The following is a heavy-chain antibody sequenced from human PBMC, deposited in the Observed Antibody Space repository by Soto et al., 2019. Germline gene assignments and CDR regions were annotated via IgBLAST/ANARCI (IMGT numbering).Heavy chain of an antibody. CDR1: GCTFSSYA. D-gene: IGHD2-15*01. V-gene: IGHV3-23*01. CDR2: ISGSGGST. Sequence: GGSLRLSCAASGCTFSSYAMSWVRQAPGKGLEWVSAISGSGGSTYYADSVKGRFTISRDNSKNTLYLQMNSLRAEDTAVYYCAKVGYCSGGSCYTSGAFDLWGQGTMVTVSS. CDR3: AKVGYCSGGSCYTSGAFDL. J-gene: IGHJ3*01.